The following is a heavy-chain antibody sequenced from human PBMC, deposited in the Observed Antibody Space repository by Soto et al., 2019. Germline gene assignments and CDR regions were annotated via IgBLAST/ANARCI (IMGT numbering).Heavy chain of an antibody. CDR1: GGSVISGNHF. CDR3: ARGGEPLGYYGLDV. J-gene: IGHJ6*02. Sequence: SETLSLACSFSGGSVISGNHFWNWIRQPPGRGLEWLGYMYYTGVTNYNPSLKSRVSMSVDTSKNQFSLKLTSLTAADTAVYYCARGGEPLGYYGLDVWGQGTTVTVSS. CDR2: MYYTGVT. V-gene: IGHV4-61*01. D-gene: IGHD3-10*01.